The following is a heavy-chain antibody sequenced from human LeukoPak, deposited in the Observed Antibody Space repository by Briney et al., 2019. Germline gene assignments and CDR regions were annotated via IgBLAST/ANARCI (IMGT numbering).Heavy chain of an antibody. D-gene: IGHD6-13*01. CDR2: IYSSGST. J-gene: IGHJ5*02. Sequence: PSETLSLTCTVSGGSISSSYYYWGWIRQPPGKGLEWIGSIYSSGSTYYNPSLKSRVTISVDTSKNQFSLKLSSVTAADTAVYYCARALAIAAAANGNNWFDPWGQGTLVTVSS. CDR3: ARALAIAAAANGNNWFDP. CDR1: GGSISSSYYY. V-gene: IGHV4-39*01.